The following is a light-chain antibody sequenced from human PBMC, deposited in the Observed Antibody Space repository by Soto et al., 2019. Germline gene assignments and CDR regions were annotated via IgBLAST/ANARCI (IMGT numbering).Light chain of an antibody. CDR3: CSYAGSYPFV. V-gene: IGLV2-11*01. CDR2: DVD. Sequence: QSALTQPRSVSGSPGQSVTISCTGTSSDVGGYNYVSWYQHHPGKAPKLMIYDVDKRPSGVPGRFSGSKSGNTASLTISGLQAEDKADYYCCSYAGSYPFVFGTGTKVTVL. CDR1: SSDVGGYNY. J-gene: IGLJ1*01.